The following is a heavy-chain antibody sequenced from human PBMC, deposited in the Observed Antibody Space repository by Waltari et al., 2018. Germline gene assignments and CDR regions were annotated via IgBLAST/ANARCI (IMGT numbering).Heavy chain of an antibody. CDR1: GGSISSSSYY. D-gene: IGHD3-22*01. V-gene: IGHV4-39*07. J-gene: IGHJ4*02. CDR3: ARGRYYYDSSGYYDY. CDR2: IHDSGST. Sequence: QLQLQESGPGLVKPSETLSLTCTVSGGSISSSSYYWGWIRQPPGKGLGLIVDIHDSGSTYYNPSPKSRVSISVDTSKNQFSLKRSSVTAADTAVYYCARGRYYYDSSGYYDYWGQGTLVTVSS.